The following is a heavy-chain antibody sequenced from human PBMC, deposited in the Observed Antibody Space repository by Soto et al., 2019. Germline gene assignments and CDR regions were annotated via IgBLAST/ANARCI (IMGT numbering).Heavy chain of an antibody. CDR2: IHHSGGT. V-gene: IGHV4-4*02. D-gene: IGHD5-12*01. J-gene: IGHJ4*02. Sequence: QVQLQASGPGLVKPSGTLSLSFAVSGGSVSNNNWWSWVRQSPGNGLEWMGEIHHSGGTSYNPSIESRATLSVDKYKNEVSLRLNYVTAAGTAVYYCTKNSAYALDYWGLGILVTVSS. CDR3: TKNSAYALDY. CDR1: GGSVSNNNW.